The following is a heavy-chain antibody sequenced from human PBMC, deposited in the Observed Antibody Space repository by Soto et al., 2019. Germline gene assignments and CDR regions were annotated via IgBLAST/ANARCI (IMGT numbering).Heavy chain of an antibody. CDR3: ARGLIKVVPAAIKGNYYYYGMDV. J-gene: IGHJ6*02. D-gene: IGHD2-2*01. CDR2: IIPIFGTA. V-gene: IGHV1-69*01. CDR1: GGTFSSYA. Sequence: QVQLVQSGAEVKKPGSSVKVSCKASGGTFSSYAISWVRQAPGQGLEWMGGIIPIFGTANYAQKFQGRVTITADESTSTAYMELRSLRSEDTAVYYCARGLIKVVPAAIKGNYYYYGMDVWGQGTTVTVSS.